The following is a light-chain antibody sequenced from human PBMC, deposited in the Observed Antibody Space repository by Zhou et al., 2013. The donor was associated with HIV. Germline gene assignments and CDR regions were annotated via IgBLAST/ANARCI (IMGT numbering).Light chain of an antibody. Sequence: DIQMTQSPSSVSASVGDRVTMTCRASQGISSWLAWYQQTPGKVPKLLIYGASTLHPGVTSRFSGSASGTDFTLTISSLQPEDVGTYYCQQYNGALWTFGQGTKVEIK. V-gene: IGKV1-27*01. CDR2: GAS. CDR1: QGISSW. CDR3: QQYNGALWT. J-gene: IGKJ1*01.